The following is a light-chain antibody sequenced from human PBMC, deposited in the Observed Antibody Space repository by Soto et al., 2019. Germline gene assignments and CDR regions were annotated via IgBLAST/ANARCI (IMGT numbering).Light chain of an antibody. CDR1: QSISSW. J-gene: IGKJ1*01. CDR2: DAS. Sequence: DIQMTQSPSTLSASVGDTVTITCRASQSISSWLAWYQQKPGKAPKLLIYDASSLESGVPSRFSGTGYGTEITLTISSLRPDDCATYYCQQYGTYPWTFGQGTKVEIK. CDR3: QQYGTYPWT. V-gene: IGKV1-5*01.